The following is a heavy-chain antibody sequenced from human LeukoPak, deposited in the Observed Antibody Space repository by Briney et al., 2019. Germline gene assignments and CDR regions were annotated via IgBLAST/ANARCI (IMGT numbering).Heavy chain of an antibody. CDR2: IKSKTDGGTT. Sequence: GGSLRLSCAASGFTFSNAWMSWVRQAPGKGLEWVGRIKSKTDGGTTDYAAPVKGRFTISRDDSKNTLYLQMNSLKTEDTAVYYCTTADSGSGWYEYALPFDYWGQGTLVTVSS. D-gene: IGHD6-19*01. V-gene: IGHV3-15*01. J-gene: IGHJ4*02. CDR1: GFTFSNAW. CDR3: TTADSGSGWYEYALPFDY.